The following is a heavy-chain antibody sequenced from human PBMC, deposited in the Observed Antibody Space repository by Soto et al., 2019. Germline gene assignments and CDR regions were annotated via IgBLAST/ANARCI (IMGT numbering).Heavy chain of an antibody. CDR2: ISGSGGST. Sequence: EVPLLESGGGLVQPGGSLRLSCAASGFTFSSYAMSWVRQAPGKGLEWVSAISGSGGSTYYADSVKGRFTISRDNSKNTLYLQMNSLRAEDTAVYYCAKVDLGAVTTGPMDYWGQGTLVTVSS. CDR3: AKVDLGAVTTGPMDY. J-gene: IGHJ4*02. CDR1: GFTFSSYA. D-gene: IGHD4-17*01. V-gene: IGHV3-23*01.